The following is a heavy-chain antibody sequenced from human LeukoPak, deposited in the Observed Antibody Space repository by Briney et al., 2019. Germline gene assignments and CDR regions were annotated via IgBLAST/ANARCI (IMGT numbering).Heavy chain of an antibody. Sequence: SVKVSCKASGGTFSSYAISWVRQAPGQGLEWMGRIIPILGIANYAQKFQGRVTITADKSTSTAYMELSSLRSEDTAVYYCARDPPVTIFGVGNFDYWGQGTLVTVSS. D-gene: IGHD3-3*01. J-gene: IGHJ4*02. CDR1: GGTFSSYA. V-gene: IGHV1-69*04. CDR2: IIPILGIA. CDR3: ARDPPVTIFGVGNFDY.